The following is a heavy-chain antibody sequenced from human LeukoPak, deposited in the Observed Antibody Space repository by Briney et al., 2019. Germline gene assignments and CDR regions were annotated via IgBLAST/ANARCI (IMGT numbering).Heavy chain of an antibody. CDR3: ARQKYLRGPDVEYFDY. D-gene: IGHD5/OR15-5a*01. V-gene: IGHV3-7*01. CDR2: IKQDGSEK. Sequence: SGGSLRLSCAASGFTFSSYWMSWVRQAPGKGLEWVANIKQDGSEKYYVDSVKGRFTISRDNAKNSLYLQMNSLRAEDTAVYYCARQKYLRGPDVEYFDYWGQGTLVTVSS. CDR1: GFTFSSYW. J-gene: IGHJ4*02.